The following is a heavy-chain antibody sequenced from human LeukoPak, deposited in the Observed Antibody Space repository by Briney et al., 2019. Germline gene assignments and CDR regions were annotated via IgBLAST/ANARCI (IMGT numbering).Heavy chain of an antibody. CDR3: ARDLWADYYGMDV. D-gene: IGHD3/OR15-3a*01. CDR1: GDSVSNGNYY. Sequence: SETLSLTCTVSGDSVSNGNYYWSWLRQPPGKGLEWIGYIYYSGSTNYNPSLKSRVTISVDTSKNQFSLKLSSVTAADTAVYYCARDLWADYYGMDVWGQGTTVTVSS. V-gene: IGHV4-61*01. CDR2: IYYSGST. J-gene: IGHJ6*02.